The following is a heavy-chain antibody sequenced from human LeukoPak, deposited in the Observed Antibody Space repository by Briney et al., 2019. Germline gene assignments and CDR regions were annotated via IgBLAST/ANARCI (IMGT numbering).Heavy chain of an antibody. V-gene: IGHV3-23*01. Sequence: GGSLRLSCAASGFTFSSYAMSWVRQAPGKGLEWVSAISGSGGSTYYADSVKGRFTISRDNSKNTLYLQMNSLRAEDTAVYYCAKDILVYYGSEKEFDPWGQGTLVTVSS. D-gene: IGHD3-10*01. CDR2: ISGSGGST. CDR1: GFTFSSYA. J-gene: IGHJ5*02. CDR3: AKDILVYYGSEKEFDP.